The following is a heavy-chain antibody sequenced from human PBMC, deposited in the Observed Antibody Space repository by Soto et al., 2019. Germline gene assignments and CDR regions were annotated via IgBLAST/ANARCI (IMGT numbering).Heavy chain of an antibody. J-gene: IGHJ4*02. V-gene: IGHV4-31*03. D-gene: IGHD3-3*01. CDR2: IYYSGTT. CDR1: GGSITSGGSY. CDR3: ARGHPRYYFWSDSSSEFDF. Sequence: QVQLQESGPGLVKPSQTLSLTCTVSGGSITSGGSYWSWIRQHPGKGLEWIGSIYYSGTTSYNPSIKSRVTISVDTSKNQFSLKLSSVTAADTAVYYCARGHPRYYFWSDSSSEFDFWGQGTLVTVSS.